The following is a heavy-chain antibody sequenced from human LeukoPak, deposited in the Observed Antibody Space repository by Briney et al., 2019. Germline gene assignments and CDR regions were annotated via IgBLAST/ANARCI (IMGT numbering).Heavy chain of an antibody. D-gene: IGHD2-15*01. CDR2: ISSRGGTI. CDR3: ARDPDCSGGSCYSNWFDP. CDR1: GITFNSYE. J-gene: IGHJ5*02. Sequence: PGGSLRLSCAASGITFNSYEMNWVRQAPGKGLEWVAYISSRGGTIYYADSVKGRFTISRDNAKNSLYLQMNSLRAEDTAVYYCARDPDCSGGSCYSNWFDPWGQGTLVTVSS. V-gene: IGHV3-48*03.